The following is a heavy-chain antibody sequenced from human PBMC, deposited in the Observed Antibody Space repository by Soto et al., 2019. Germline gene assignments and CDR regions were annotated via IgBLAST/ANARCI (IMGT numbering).Heavy chain of an antibody. D-gene: IGHD1-26*01. CDR2: INHSGST. CDR1: GGSFSRYY. V-gene: IGHV4-34*01. J-gene: IGHJ6*02. Sequence: SQTLSLTGAVYGGSFSRYYWSWVRQPPGRGRGWIGEINHSGSTNYNPCLKSRVTISVDTSKNQFSLKLSSVTAADKAVYYCARGRERYLYYYYGMDVWGQGTTVTVSS. CDR3: ARGRERYLYYYYGMDV.